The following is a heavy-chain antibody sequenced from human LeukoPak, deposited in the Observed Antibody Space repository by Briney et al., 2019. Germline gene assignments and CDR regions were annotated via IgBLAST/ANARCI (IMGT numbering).Heavy chain of an antibody. CDR3: ARHWSDYGDYAWFDP. D-gene: IGHD4-17*01. J-gene: IGHJ5*02. V-gene: IGHV4-39*01. CDR1: GGSISSSSYY. Sequence: PSETLSLTCTVSGGSISSSSYYWGWIRQPPGKGLEWIGSIYYSGSTYYNPSLKSRVTISVDTSKNQFSLKLSSVTAADTAVYYCARHWSDYGDYAWFDPWGQGTLVTVSS. CDR2: IYYSGST.